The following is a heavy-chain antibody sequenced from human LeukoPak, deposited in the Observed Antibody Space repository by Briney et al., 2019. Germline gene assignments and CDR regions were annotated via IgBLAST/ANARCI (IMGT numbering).Heavy chain of an antibody. D-gene: IGHD5-24*01. CDR2: IIPIFGTA. V-gene: IGHV1-69*13. CDR1: GGTFSSYA. Sequence: SVKVSCKASGGTFSSYAISWERQAPGQGLEWMGGIIPIFGTANYAQKFQGRVTITADESTSTAYMELSSLRSEDTAVYYCAREKMPRHDGLDYWGQGTLVTVSS. CDR3: AREKMPRHDGLDY. J-gene: IGHJ4*02.